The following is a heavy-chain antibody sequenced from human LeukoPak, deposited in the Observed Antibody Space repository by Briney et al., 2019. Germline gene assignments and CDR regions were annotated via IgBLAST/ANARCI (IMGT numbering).Heavy chain of an antibody. V-gene: IGHV4-34*01. CDR3: ARDHPNNWFDP. CDR2: INHSGSN. J-gene: IGHJ5*02. D-gene: IGHD1-14*01. CDR1: GGSFSGYY. Sequence: SETLSLTCAVYGGSFSGYYWSWIRQPPGKGLEWIGEINHSGSNNYNPSLKSRVTISVDTSKNQFSLKLSSVTAADTAVYYCARDHPNNWFDPWGQGTLVTVSS.